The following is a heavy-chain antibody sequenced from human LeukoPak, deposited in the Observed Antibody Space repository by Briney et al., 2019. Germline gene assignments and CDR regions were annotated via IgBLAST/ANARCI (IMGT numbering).Heavy chain of an antibody. Sequence: GGSLRLSCAASGFAFSRYAMHWVRQAPGKGLEWVAVIWFDGTTKDYGDSVKGRFAISRDNSENKVYLQMNTLRVDDTALYYCAKDQLYFGDLCCDSWGQGTLVAVSS. CDR3: AKDQLYFGDLCCDS. V-gene: IGHV3-33*06. CDR1: GFAFSRYA. D-gene: IGHD3-10*01. CDR2: IWFDGTTK. J-gene: IGHJ5*01.